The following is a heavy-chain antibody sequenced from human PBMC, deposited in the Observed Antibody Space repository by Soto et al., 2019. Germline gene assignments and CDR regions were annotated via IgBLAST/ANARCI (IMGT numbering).Heavy chain of an antibody. D-gene: IGHD2-21*01. J-gene: IGHJ6*02. CDR1: GGTFSSYT. V-gene: IGHV1-69*12. Sequence: QVQLVQSRAEVKKPGSSVKVSCKASGGTFSSYTISWVRQAPGQGLEWMGAIIPTFGTADYAQKFQGRVTITADESTSTGYMELSSLRSEDTALYYCGRPSCGAACYYYGMDVWGQGTAVTVSS. CDR3: GRPSCGAACYYYGMDV. CDR2: IIPTFGTA.